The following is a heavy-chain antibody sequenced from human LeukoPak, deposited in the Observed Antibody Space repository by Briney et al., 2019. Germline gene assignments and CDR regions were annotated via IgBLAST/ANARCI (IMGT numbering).Heavy chain of an antibody. V-gene: IGHV4-39*01. CDR1: GGSISSSSYY. CDR3: ARHPVAIQLWPRRGGSYDY. J-gene: IGHJ4*02. Sequence: SETLSLTCTVSGGSISSSSYYWGWIRQPPGKGLEWIGSIYYSGSTYYNPSLKSRVTISVDTSKNQFSLKLSSVTAADTAVYYCARHPVAIQLWPRRGGSYDYWGQGTLVTVSS. D-gene: IGHD5-18*01. CDR2: IYYSGST.